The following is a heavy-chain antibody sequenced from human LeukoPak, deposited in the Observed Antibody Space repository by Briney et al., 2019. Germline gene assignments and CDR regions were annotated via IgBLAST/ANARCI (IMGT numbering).Heavy chain of an antibody. J-gene: IGHJ4*02. Sequence: PGGSLRLSCAASGFTVSSNYMSWVRQAPGKGLEWVSVIYSGGSTYYADSVKGRFTISRDNSKNTLYLQMNSLRAEDTAVYYCARCSTFGGVIVMFDYWGQGTLVTVSS. CDR2: IYSGGST. V-gene: IGHV3-53*01. D-gene: IGHD3-16*02. CDR3: ARCSTFGGVIVMFDY. CDR1: GFTVSSNY.